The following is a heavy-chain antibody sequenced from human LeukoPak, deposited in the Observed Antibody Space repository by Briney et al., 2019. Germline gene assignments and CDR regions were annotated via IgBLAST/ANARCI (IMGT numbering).Heavy chain of an antibody. CDR1: GGSISSYY. V-gene: IGHV4-59*12. CDR3: ARGRTYYYGSGRVGWFDP. D-gene: IGHD3-10*01. Sequence: SETLSLTCTVSGGSISSYYWSWIRQPPGKGLEWIGYIYYSGSTNYNPSLKSRVTISVNTSKNQFSLKLSSVTAADTAVYYCARGRTYYYGSGRVGWFDPWGQGTLVTVSS. J-gene: IGHJ5*02. CDR2: IYYSGST.